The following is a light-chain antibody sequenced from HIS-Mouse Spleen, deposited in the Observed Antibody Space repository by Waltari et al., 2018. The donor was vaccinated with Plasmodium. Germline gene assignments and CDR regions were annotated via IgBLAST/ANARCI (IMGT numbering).Light chain of an antibody. CDR3: LQDYNYPYT. Sequence: AIQMTQSPSSLSASVGDRLTITCRARQGIRNDLGWYQQKPGKAPKLLISAASSLQSGVRSRVSGSGSGTDFTLTISSLQPEDFATYYCLQDYNYPYTFGQGTKLEIK. CDR1: QGIRND. V-gene: IGKV1-6*01. CDR2: AAS. J-gene: IGKJ2*01.